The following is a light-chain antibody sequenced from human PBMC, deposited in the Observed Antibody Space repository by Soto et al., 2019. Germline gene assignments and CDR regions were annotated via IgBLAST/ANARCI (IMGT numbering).Light chain of an antibody. CDR3: SSYTSSSTV. Sequence: QSVLTQPASVSGSPGQSITISCTGISSDGDDYKDVSWYQQHPGKAPKLMIYEVTYRPSGVSNRFSGSKSGNTASLTISGLQAEEEADYYCSSYTSSSTVFGTGTKVTVL. CDR2: EVT. CDR1: SSDGDDYKD. J-gene: IGLJ1*01. V-gene: IGLV2-14*01.